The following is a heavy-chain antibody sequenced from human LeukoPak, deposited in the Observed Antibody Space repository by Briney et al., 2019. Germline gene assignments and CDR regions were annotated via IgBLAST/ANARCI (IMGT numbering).Heavy chain of an antibody. CDR1: GFTVSHKY. D-gene: IGHD4-23*01. CDR2: IYSGGTT. J-gene: IGHJ4*02. Sequence: GGSLRLSCAASGFTVSHKYMTWVRQAPGKGLEWVSLIYSGGTTYYADSVKGRFTISRDNAKNSLYLQMNSLRAEDTAVYYCARDYGGSSPFDYWGQGTLVTVSS. CDR3: ARDYGGSSPFDY. V-gene: IGHV3-53*01.